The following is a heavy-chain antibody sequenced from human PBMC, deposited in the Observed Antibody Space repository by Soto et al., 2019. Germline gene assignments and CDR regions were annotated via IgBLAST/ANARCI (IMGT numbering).Heavy chain of an antibody. CDR2: IKSKSDGGTI. J-gene: IGHJ3*02. Sequence: GGSLRLSCAASGFTFTNAWMTWVRQGPGKGLEWVGRIKSKSDGGTIDYAALVKGRFTISRDDSKNTLYLQMNSLKTEDTAVYYCTTGPNLRPLAAFDIWGQGTVVTVSS. CDR3: TTGPNLRPLAAFDI. V-gene: IGHV3-15*01. CDR1: GFTFTNAW.